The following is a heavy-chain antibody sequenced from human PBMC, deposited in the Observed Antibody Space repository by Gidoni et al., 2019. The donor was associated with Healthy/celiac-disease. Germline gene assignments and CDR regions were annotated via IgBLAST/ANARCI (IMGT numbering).Heavy chain of an antibody. CDR3: ARVDTAMVTPGEYYYYYYGMDV. CDR1: GGSSSSSSYY. Sequence: QLQLQESGPGLAKPSETLSLTCTVSGGSSSSSSYYWGWIRPPPGKGLAWIGSRYYSGSTYSNPSLKSRVTLSVDTSKNQFSLKLSSVTAADTAVYYCARVDTAMVTPGEYYYYYYGMDVWGQGTTVTVSS. J-gene: IGHJ6*02. V-gene: IGHV4-39*01. CDR2: RYYSGST. D-gene: IGHD5-18*01.